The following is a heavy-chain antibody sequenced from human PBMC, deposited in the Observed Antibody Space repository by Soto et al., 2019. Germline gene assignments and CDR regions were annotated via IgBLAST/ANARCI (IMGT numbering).Heavy chain of an antibody. CDR1: GGSISSGGYY. Sequence: QVQLQESGPRLVKPSQTLSLTCSVSGGSISSGGYYWSWIRQHPGKGLEWIGYIYYSGSTYYNPSLKSRVTISVDTFKNQFSLKLSSVTAADMAVYYCARAPRGRIIGVVTHDYWGQGTLVTVSS. J-gene: IGHJ4*02. CDR2: IYYSGST. V-gene: IGHV4-31*03. D-gene: IGHD3-3*01. CDR3: ARAPRGRIIGVVTHDY.